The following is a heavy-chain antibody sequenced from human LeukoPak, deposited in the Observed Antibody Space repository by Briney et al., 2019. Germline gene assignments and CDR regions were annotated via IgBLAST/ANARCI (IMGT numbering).Heavy chain of an antibody. CDR3: ARARIVGARFNY. J-gene: IGHJ4*02. D-gene: IGHD1-26*01. CDR2: INHSGST. V-gene: IGHV4-34*01. CDR1: GGSFSGYY. Sequence: SETLSLTCAVYGGSFSGYYWSWIRQPPGKGLEWIGEINHSGSTNYNPSLKSRVTISVDTSKNQFSLKLSSVTAADTAVYYCARARIVGARFNYWGQGILVTVSS.